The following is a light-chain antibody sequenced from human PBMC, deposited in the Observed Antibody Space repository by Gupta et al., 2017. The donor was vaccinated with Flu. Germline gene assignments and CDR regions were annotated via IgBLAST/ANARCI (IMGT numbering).Light chain of an antibody. CDR1: QGISSY. J-gene: IGKJ1*01. CDR3: QQFESYPRT. CDR2: AAS. Sequence: DIQLTQSPSFLSASVGDRVTITCRASQGISSYLAWYQQKPGKAPKLLIYAASTVQSGIPSRFSGSGSGTEFTLTISSLQPEDFARYYCQQFESYPRTFGQGTKVEIK. V-gene: IGKV1-9*01.